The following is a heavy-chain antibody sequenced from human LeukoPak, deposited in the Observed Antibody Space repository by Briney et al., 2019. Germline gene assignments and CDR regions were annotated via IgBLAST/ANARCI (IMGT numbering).Heavy chain of an antibody. CDR1: GYSFTSSR. CDR2: SYPGDSDT. Sequence: GAPLKISCRGSGYSFTSSRSGWVRPMPGKGLEWMGISYPGDSDTCYSPSFHGQVTISADKTIGTAYLKWSRLKASDTAMYYGTRRKEVIDTPPDYWGQGTLVTVSS. CDR3: TRRKEVIDTPPDY. J-gene: IGHJ4*02. V-gene: IGHV5-51*01. D-gene: IGHD3-10*01.